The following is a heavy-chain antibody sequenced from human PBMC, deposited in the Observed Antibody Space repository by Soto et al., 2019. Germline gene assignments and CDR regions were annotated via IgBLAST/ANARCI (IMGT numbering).Heavy chain of an antibody. J-gene: IGHJ6*02. V-gene: IGHV1-69*01. Sequence: QVPLVQSGAEVKKPGSSVKVSCKASGGTFSNYAISWVRQAPGQELEWMGGIIPISGTANYAQKFQGRVTITAGESTSTAYMELSSLRSEDTAVYYCARSQGSSTSLEIYYYYYYGMDVWGQGTTVTVSS. CDR1: GGTFSNYA. D-gene: IGHD2-2*01. CDR3: ARSQGSSTSLEIYYYYYYGMDV. CDR2: IIPISGTA.